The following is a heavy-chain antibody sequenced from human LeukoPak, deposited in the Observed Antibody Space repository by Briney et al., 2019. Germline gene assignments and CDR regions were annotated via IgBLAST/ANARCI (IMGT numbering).Heavy chain of an antibody. Sequence: SETLSLTCAVSGGSISSSNWWSWVRQPPGKGLEWIGEIYHSGSTNYNPSLKSRVTISVDKSKNQFSLKLSSVTAADTAVYYCARGVYSSSSRDFDYWGQGTLVTVSS. CDR3: ARGVYSSSSRDFDY. D-gene: IGHD6-6*01. CDR1: GGSISSSNW. V-gene: IGHV4-4*02. J-gene: IGHJ4*02. CDR2: IYHSGST.